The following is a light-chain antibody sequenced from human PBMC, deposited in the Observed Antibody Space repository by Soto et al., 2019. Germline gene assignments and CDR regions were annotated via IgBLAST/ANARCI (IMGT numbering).Light chain of an antibody. Sequence: AIQLTQSPSSLSASVGDRVTITCRASQGIGDAIAWYQQKPGRPPKLLIYDASRLESGVPSRFSGRGSGTDFTLDISSLQTEDFTTDPCQQFKDYPFTFGPGTRVDIK. CDR3: QQFKDYPFT. CDR1: QGIGDA. V-gene: IGKV1D-13*01. J-gene: IGKJ3*01. CDR2: DAS.